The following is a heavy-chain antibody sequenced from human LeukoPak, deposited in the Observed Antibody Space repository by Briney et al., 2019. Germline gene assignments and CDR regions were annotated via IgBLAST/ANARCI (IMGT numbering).Heavy chain of an antibody. CDR2: ISAYNGNT. J-gene: IGHJ4*02. CDR3: ARGHYCTNGVCYLHYFDY. CDR1: GYTFTSYG. D-gene: IGHD2-8*01. Sequence: ASVKVSCKASGYTFTSYGISRVRQAPGQGLEWIGWISAYNGNTNYAQKLQGRVTMTTDTSTSTAYMELRSLRSDDTAVYYCARGHYCTNGVCYLHYFDYWGQGTLVTVSS. V-gene: IGHV1-18*01.